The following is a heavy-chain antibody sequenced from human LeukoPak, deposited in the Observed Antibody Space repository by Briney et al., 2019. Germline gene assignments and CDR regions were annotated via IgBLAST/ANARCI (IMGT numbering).Heavy chain of an antibody. CDR1: GFTFSSYS. J-gene: IGHJ5*02. V-gene: IGHV3-21*01. D-gene: IGHD1-26*01. Sequence: PGGSLRLSCAASGFTFSSYSMNWVRQAPGKGLEWVSSISSSSSYIYYADSVKGRFTISRDNAKNSLYLQMNSLRAEDTAVYYCARDFTRSSWELLGWFDPWGQGTLVTVSS. CDR3: ARDFTRSSWELLGWFDP. CDR2: ISSSSSYI.